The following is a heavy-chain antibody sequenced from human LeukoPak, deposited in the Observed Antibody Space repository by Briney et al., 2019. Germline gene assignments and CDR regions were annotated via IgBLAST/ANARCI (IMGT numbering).Heavy chain of an antibody. Sequence: SETLSLTCTVSGGSISSYYWSWIRQPPGKGLEWIGYIYYSGSTNYHPSLKSRVTISVDTSKDQFPLKLSSVTAADTAVYYCARAYCSGGSCYSGDYYYYYMDVWGKGTTVTVSS. J-gene: IGHJ6*03. V-gene: IGHV4-59*01. CDR1: GGSISSYY. CDR3: ARAYCSGGSCYSGDYYYYYMDV. D-gene: IGHD2-15*01. CDR2: IYYSGST.